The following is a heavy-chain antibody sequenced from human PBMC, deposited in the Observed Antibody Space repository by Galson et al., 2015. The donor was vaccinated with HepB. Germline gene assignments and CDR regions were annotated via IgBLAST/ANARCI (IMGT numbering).Heavy chain of an antibody. CDR1: GFTFSNYG. J-gene: IGHJ4*02. CDR2: ISYDGSNK. CDR3: ARGEAVAGTTPFDY. V-gene: IGHV3-30*03. Sequence: SLRLSCAASGFTFSNYGMHWVRQAPGKGLEWVAVISYDGSNKYYADSVKGRFTISRDNSKNTLYLQMNSLRAEDTAVYYCARGEAVAGTTPFDYWGQGTLVTISS. D-gene: IGHD6-19*01.